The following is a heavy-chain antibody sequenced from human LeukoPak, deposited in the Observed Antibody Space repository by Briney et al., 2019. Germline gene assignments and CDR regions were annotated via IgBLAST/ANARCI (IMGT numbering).Heavy chain of an antibody. V-gene: IGHV3-23*01. Sequence: GGSLRLSCAASGVTLSSYAMSWARQAPGKGLEWVSGISSSGSGGSTYYADSVKGLFTISRDNSKNTLYLQMNSLRAGDTAIYYCAKRVGTKSSPFDYWGPGTLVTVSS. D-gene: IGHD1-26*01. CDR3: AKRVGTKSSPFDY. CDR2: ISSSGSGGST. J-gene: IGHJ4*02. CDR1: GVTLSSYA.